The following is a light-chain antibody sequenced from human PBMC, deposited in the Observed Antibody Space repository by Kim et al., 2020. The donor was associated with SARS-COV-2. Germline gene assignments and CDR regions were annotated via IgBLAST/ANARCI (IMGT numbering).Light chain of an antibody. V-gene: IGKV3-20*01. CDR3: QKYGSSLT. CDR2: GAS. J-gene: IGKJ4*01. CDR1: QSVSSSY. Sequence: EIVLTQSPGTLSLSPGERATLSCRASQSVSSSYLAWYQQKPGQAPRLLIYGASSRATGIPDRFSGSGSGTDFTLTISRLEPEDFAVYYCQKYGSSLTFGGGTKLEI.